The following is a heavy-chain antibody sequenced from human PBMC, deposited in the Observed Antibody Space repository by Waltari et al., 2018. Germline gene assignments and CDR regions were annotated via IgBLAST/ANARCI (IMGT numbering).Heavy chain of an antibody. CDR1: GFTFSSYE. CDR2: ISSSGSTI. V-gene: IGHV3-48*03. J-gene: IGHJ4*02. CDR3: ARGPITGTIGY. Sequence: EVQLVESGGGLVQPGGSLRLSCAASGFTFSSYEMYWVRQAPGKGLEWVSYISSSGSTIYYADSVKGRFTISRDNAKNSLYLQMNSLRAEDTAVYYCARGPITGTIGYWGQGTLVTVSS. D-gene: IGHD1-7*01.